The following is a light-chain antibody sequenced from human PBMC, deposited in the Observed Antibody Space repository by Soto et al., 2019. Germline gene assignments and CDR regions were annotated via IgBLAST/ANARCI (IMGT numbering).Light chain of an antibody. CDR3: QQYNSYRT. CDR1: QSISSW. J-gene: IGKJ1*01. V-gene: IGKV1-5*03. Sequence: DIQMTQSPSTLSASVGDRVTITCRVSQSISSWLAWYQQKPGKAPKLLIYKASSLESGVPSRFSGSGSGTEFTLTISSLQPDDFAIYYCQQYNSYRTFGQGTKV. CDR2: KAS.